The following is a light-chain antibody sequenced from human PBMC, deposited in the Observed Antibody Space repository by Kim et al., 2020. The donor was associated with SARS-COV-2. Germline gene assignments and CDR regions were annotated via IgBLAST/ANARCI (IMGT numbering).Light chain of an antibody. CDR3: QHRSNWGVN. Sequence: EIVLTQSPATLSLSPGERATLSCRASQSLNNILAWYQQKPGQAPRLVIYDAYNRAPGVPARFSGSGSGTAFTLTITSLEPEDFAVYYCQHRSNWGVNFGQGTRLEIK. J-gene: IGKJ5*01. CDR2: DAY. V-gene: IGKV3-11*01. CDR1: QSLNNI.